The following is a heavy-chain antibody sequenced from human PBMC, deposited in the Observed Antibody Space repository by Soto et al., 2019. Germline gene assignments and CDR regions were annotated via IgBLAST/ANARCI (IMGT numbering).Heavy chain of an antibody. V-gene: IGHV4-38-2*01. CDR1: GQSIRSGSY. Sequence: SETLSLTCGVSGQSIRSGSYWGWIRQPPGKGLQWIGSVYHSGSTHYNPSLRSRVTISVDTSKNYFSLRLTSVTAADAAIYYCARNRTGALFDYWGQGAPVTVSS. CDR3: ARNRTGALFDY. CDR2: VYHSGST. J-gene: IGHJ4*02. D-gene: IGHD1-26*01.